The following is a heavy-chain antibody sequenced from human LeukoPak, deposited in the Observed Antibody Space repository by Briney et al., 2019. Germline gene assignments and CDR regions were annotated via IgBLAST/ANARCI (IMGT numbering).Heavy chain of an antibody. CDR3: AKEVFGVVIIGIDY. J-gene: IGHJ4*02. Sequence: GGSLRLSCAASGFTFSSYGMHWGRQAPGKGGEWVAVISYDGSNKYYADSVKGGFTISKDNSKNTLYLQMNSLRAEDTAVYYCAKEVFGVVIIGIDYWGQGTLVTVSS. V-gene: IGHV3-30*18. CDR1: GFTFSSYG. D-gene: IGHD3-3*01. CDR2: ISYDGSNK.